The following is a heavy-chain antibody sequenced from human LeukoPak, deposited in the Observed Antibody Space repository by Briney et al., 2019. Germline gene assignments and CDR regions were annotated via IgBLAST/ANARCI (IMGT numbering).Heavy chain of an antibody. CDR3: ASMTTSVGYYYGMDV. Sequence: SETLSLTCTVSGGSISSSNYYWAWIRQPPGQGLEWIGRIYTSGSTNYNPSLKSRVTMSVDTSKNQFSLKLSSVTAADTAVYYCASMTTSVGYYYGMDVWGQGTTVTVSS. CDR2: IYTSGST. J-gene: IGHJ6*02. V-gene: IGHV4-39*01. D-gene: IGHD4-17*01. CDR1: GGSISSSNYY.